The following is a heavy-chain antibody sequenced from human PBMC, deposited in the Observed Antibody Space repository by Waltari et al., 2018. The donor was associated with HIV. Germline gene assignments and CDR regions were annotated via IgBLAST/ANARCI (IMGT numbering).Heavy chain of an antibody. Sequence: QVQLQQWGAGLLKPSETLSLTCAVYGGSFSGHYWTWIRQPPGKGLEWIGEINHSGRTHYNPSLKSRLSISEDTAKNQFSLNLTSVTAADTAIYYCARAKFYCRGGTCGFPLDYWGQGTLVTVSS. D-gene: IGHD2-15*01. V-gene: IGHV4-34*01. CDR2: INHSGRT. J-gene: IGHJ4*02. CDR1: GGSFSGHY. CDR3: ARAKFYCRGGTCGFPLDY.